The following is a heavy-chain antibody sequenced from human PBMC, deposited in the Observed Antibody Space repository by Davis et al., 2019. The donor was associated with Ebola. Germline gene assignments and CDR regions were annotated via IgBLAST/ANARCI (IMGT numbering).Heavy chain of an antibody. CDR3: APTIFGVPQP. V-gene: IGHV5-10-1*01. Sequence: PGGSLRLSCQASGHSFANYWMSWVRQMPGKGLEWMGRIDPGDSYTDYSPSFQGHVSISADRSTNTAYLQWRSLRASDTGTYYCAPTIFGVPQPWGQGTLVTVSS. CDR2: IDPGDSYT. CDR1: GHSFANYW. J-gene: IGHJ5*02. D-gene: IGHD3-3*01.